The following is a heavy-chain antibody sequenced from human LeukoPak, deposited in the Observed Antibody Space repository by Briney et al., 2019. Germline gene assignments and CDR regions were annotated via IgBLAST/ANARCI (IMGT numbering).Heavy chain of an antibody. J-gene: IGHJ4*02. CDR2: IYYSGST. CDR3: ARGYSGYDPTYFDY. CDR1: GFTFSDYY. Sequence: LRLSCAASGFTFSDYYMSWIRQPPGKGLEWIGSIYYSGSTYYNPSLKSRVTISVDTSKNQFSLKLSSVTAADTAVYYCARGYSGYDPTYFDYWGQGTLVTVSS. V-gene: IGHV4-38-2*01. D-gene: IGHD5-12*01.